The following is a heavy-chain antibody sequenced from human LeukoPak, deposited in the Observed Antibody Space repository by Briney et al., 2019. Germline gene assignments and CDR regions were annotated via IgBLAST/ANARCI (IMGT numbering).Heavy chain of an antibody. CDR1: GGSISSYY. CDR2: IYYSGST. CDR3: ARDGYNENDAFDI. Sequence: PSGTLSLTCTVSGGSISSYYWSWIRQPPGKGLEWIGYIYYSGSTNYNPSLKSRVTISVDTSKNQFSLKLSSVTAADTAVYYCARDGYNENDAFDIWGQGTMVTVSS. V-gene: IGHV4-59*01. D-gene: IGHD5-24*01. J-gene: IGHJ3*02.